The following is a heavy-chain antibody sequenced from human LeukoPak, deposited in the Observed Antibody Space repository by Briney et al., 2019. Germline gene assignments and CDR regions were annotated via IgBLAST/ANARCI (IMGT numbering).Heavy chain of an antibody. CDR2: IWYDGSNK. D-gene: IGHD2-2*01. CDR1: GFTFSSYG. CDR3: ARDGYDTEVKFDY. Sequence: GGSLRLSCAASGFTFSSYGMHWVRQAPGKGLEWVAVIWYDGSNKYYADSVKGRFTISRDNSKNTLYLQMNSLRAEDTAVYYCARDGYDTEVKFDYWGQGTLVTVSS. J-gene: IGHJ4*02. V-gene: IGHV3-33*01.